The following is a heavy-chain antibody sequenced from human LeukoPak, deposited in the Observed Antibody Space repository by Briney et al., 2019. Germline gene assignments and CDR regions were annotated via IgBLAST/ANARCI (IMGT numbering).Heavy chain of an antibody. Sequence: PGGSLRLSCAAFGFTFRNYEMNWVRQAPGKGLEWLSYLNTGSSVIYYAASVRGRFTISRDNAKNSLYLQMNSLRAEDTAVYYCARQRLRGYPYYSYFPMDVWGKGTTVTVSS. V-gene: IGHV3-48*03. CDR3: ARQRLRGYPYYSYFPMDV. D-gene: IGHD1-1*01. CDR2: LNTGSSVI. J-gene: IGHJ6*03. CDR1: GFTFRNYE.